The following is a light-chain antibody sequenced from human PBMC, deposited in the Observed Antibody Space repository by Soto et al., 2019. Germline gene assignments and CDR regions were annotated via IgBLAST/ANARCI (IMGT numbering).Light chain of an antibody. Sequence: LEYTHSPHILCVSTGQRDPLSRRASQRASSGCLAWYRQRPGQAPRLLIYGASTRATGTPDRFSGSGSGTDFTLTISRLEPDDFAVYYCQQCGSSCRTFGQGTKVDIK. CDR1: QRASSGC. CDR3: QQCGSSCRT. J-gene: IGKJ1*01. V-gene: IGKV3-20*01. CDR2: GAS.